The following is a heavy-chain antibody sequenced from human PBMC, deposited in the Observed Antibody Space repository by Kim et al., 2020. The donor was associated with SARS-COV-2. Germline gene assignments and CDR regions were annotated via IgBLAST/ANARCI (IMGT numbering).Heavy chain of an antibody. Sequence: GGSLRLSCAASGFTFDNYAMHWVRQAPGKGLEWVSLISAYGDTKYYADSVKGRFTISIDNTKNSVFLQINSLRTEDTAFYYCVRASGWLPRYWGQGTLVTVSS. CDR2: ISAYGDTK. V-gene: IGHV3-43*02. D-gene: IGHD6-19*01. J-gene: IGHJ4*02. CDR1: GFTFDNYA. CDR3: VRASGWLPRY.